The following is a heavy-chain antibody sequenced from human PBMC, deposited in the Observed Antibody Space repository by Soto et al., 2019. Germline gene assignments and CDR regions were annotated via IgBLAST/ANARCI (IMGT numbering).Heavy chain of an antibody. D-gene: IGHD2-2*01. CDR1: GFTFSNYG. J-gene: IGHJ5*02. CDR3: ARTPLVVPAANNWFDP. CDR2: ISYDGRDE. Sequence: GGSLRLSCVVSGFTFSNYGMHWVRQAPGEGLQWVAVISYDGRDEQYADSVKGRFIVSRDNSKNTVCLQMNSLRAEDTAVYYCARTPLVVPAANNWFDPWGQGTLVTVSS. V-gene: IGHV3-30*03.